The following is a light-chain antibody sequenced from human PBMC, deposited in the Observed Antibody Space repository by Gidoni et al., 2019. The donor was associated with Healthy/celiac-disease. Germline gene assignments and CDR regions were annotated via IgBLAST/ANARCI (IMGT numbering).Light chain of an antibody. CDR1: QGISSY. V-gene: IGKV1-9*01. CDR2: AAS. J-gene: IGKJ4*01. Sequence: IQLTQSPSSLSASVGDRVTITCRASQGISSYLAWYQQKPGKDPKLLIYAASTLQSGVPSRFSGSGSGTDFTLTISSLQPEELATDYCQQLDSYPLTFGGGTKVEIK. CDR3: QQLDSYPLT.